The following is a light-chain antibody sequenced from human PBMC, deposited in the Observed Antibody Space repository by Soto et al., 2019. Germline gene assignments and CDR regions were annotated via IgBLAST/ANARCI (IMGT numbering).Light chain of an antibody. V-gene: IGKV3-20*01. Sequence: EIVLTPSPGTLSLSPGERATLSCRASQSVTSNYLAWYQQKPGQAPGLLIYGASSRATGIPDRFSGSGSGADFTLTISRREPEDVAVYYWQQYASSPATFGQGTKLEIK. CDR1: QSVTSNY. J-gene: IGKJ2*01. CDR2: GAS. CDR3: QQYASSPAT.